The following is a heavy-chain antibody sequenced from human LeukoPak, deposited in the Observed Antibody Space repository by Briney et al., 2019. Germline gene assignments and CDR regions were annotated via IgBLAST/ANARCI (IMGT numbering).Heavy chain of an antibody. CDR2: MRYDGSNK. Sequence: GGSLRLSCAASGFTFSSYGMHWVRQAPGKGLEWVAFMRYDGSNKYYADSVKGRFTISRDNSKNTLYLQMNSLRAEDTAVYYCAKDLWYQPLMGYWGQGTLVTVSS. V-gene: IGHV3-30*02. CDR3: AKDLWYQPLMGY. CDR1: GFTFSSYG. D-gene: IGHD2-2*01. J-gene: IGHJ4*02.